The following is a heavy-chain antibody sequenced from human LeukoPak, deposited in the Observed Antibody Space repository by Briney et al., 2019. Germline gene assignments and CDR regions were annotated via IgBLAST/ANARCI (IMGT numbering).Heavy chain of an antibody. Sequence: ASVKVSCKASGYTFTGYYVHWVRQAPGQGLEWMGWINPNSCGTNYAQRFQGRVTMTRDTSISTAYMELSRRRSDDTAVYYCARPYCSITSCINRFDPWGQGTLVTVSS. CDR2: INPNSCGT. D-gene: IGHD2-2*01. V-gene: IGHV1-2*02. J-gene: IGHJ5*02. CDR1: GYTFTGYY. CDR3: ARPYCSITSCINRFDP.